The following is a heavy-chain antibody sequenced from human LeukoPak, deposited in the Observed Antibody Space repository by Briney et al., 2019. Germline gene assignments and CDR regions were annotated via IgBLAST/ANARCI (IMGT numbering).Heavy chain of an antibody. V-gene: IGHV4-4*07. CDR2: IYTSGST. D-gene: IGHD6-19*01. CDR1: GGSISSYY. Sequence: SETLSLTCTVSGGSISSYYWSWIRQPAGKGLEWIGRIYTSGSTNYNPSLKSRVTMSVDTSKNQFSLKLTSVTAADTAVYYCARLRSSGYSSGWSYYYYYYMDVWGKGTTVTISS. CDR3: ARLRSSGYSSGWSYYYYYYMDV. J-gene: IGHJ6*03.